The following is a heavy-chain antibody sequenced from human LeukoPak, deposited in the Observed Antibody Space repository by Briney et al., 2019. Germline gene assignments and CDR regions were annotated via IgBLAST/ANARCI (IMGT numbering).Heavy chain of an antibody. Sequence: PGGSLRLSCAASGFTFSSYAMSWVRQAPGKGLEWVSAISGSGGSTYYADSVKGRFTISRDNSKNTLYLQMNSLRAEDTAVYYCAKSFTFGGVIVRNYFDYWGQGTLVTVSS. CDR2: ISGSGGST. D-gene: IGHD3-16*02. CDR1: GFTFSSYA. CDR3: AKSFTFGGVIVRNYFDY. J-gene: IGHJ4*02. V-gene: IGHV3-23*01.